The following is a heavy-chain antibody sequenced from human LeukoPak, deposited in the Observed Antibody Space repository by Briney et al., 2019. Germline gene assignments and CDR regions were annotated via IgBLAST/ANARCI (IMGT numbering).Heavy chain of an antibody. V-gene: IGHV4-38-2*02. CDR1: GYSISSGYY. CDR3: ARLVTINYYDSGYMDV. CDR2: IYHSGST. J-gene: IGHJ6*03. Sequence: SETLSLTCTVSGYSISSGYYWGWIRQPPGKGLEWIGSIYHSGSTYYNPSLKSRVTISVDTSKNQFSLKLSSVTAADTAVYYCARLVTINYYDSGYMDVWGKGTTVTVSS. D-gene: IGHD3-22*01.